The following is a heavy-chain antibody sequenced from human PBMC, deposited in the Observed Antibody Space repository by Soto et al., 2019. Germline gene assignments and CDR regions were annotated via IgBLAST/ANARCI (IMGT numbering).Heavy chain of an antibody. CDR3: AXRDSSSWYVYYYYGMDV. V-gene: IGHV1-8*01. CDR2: MNPNSGNT. D-gene: IGHD6-13*01. CDR1: GYTFTSYD. Sequence: ASVKVSCKVSGYTFTSYDINWVRQATGQGLEWMGWMNPNSGNTGYAQKFQGRVTMTRNTSISTAYMELSSLRSEDTAVYYCAXRDSSSWYVYYYYGMDVWGQGTTVTVSS. J-gene: IGHJ6*02.